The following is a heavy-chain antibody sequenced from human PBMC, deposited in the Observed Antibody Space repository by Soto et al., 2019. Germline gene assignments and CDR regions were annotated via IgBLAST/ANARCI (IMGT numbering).Heavy chain of an antibody. D-gene: IGHD2-2*01. J-gene: IGHJ3*02. CDR2: INPSGGST. CDR3: ARGGGYCSSTNCPHEAFDI. Sequence: ASVKVSCKASGYTFTSYYMHWVRQAPGQGLEWMGIINPSGGSTSYAQKFQGRVTMTRDTSTSTVYMELSSLRYEDTAVYYCARGGGYCSSTNCPHEAFDIWGQGTMVSVTS. CDR1: GYTFTSYY. V-gene: IGHV1-46*03.